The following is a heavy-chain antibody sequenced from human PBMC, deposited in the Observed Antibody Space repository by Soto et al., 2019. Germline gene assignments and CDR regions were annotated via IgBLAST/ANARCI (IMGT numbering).Heavy chain of an antibody. J-gene: IGHJ6*02. Sequence: SLTCTVSGGSISSGGYYWIWIRQHPGKGLEWIGYIYYSGSTYYNPSLKSRVTISVDTSKNQFSLKLSSVTAADTAVYYCARILGNYYYGMDVWGQGTTVTVSS. V-gene: IGHV4-31*03. CDR2: IYYSGST. CDR1: GGSISSGGYY. CDR3: ARILGNYYYGMDV. D-gene: IGHD2-15*01.